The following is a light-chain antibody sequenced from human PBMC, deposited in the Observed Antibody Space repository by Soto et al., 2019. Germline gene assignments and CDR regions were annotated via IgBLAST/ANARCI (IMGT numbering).Light chain of an antibody. Sequence: DIQMTQSPSTLSGSVGDRVTITCRASQTISSWLAWYQQKPGKAPKFLIYAASTLQSGVPARFSGSGSGTDFTLTISSLQPEDFATYFCQQLNSYPITFGQGTRLEIK. J-gene: IGKJ5*01. V-gene: IGKV1-9*01. CDR3: QQLNSYPIT. CDR2: AAS. CDR1: QTISSW.